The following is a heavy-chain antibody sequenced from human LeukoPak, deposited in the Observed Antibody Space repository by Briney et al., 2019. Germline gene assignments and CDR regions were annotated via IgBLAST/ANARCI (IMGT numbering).Heavy chain of an antibody. D-gene: IGHD1-1*01. V-gene: IGHV4-38-2*02. CDR3: ARDVPPWNGFDY. J-gene: IGHJ4*02. CDR1: GYSISSGYY. CDR2: IYHSGST. Sequence: SETLSLTCTVSGYSISSGYYWGWIRQPPGKGLEWIGSIYHSGSTYYNPSLKSRVTISVDTSKNQFSLKLSSVTAADTAGYYCARDVPPWNGFDYWGQGTLVTVSS.